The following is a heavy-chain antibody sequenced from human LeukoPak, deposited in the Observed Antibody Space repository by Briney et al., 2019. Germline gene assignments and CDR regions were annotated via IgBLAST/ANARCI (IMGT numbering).Heavy chain of an antibody. D-gene: IGHD6-13*01. V-gene: IGHV4-31*03. CDR2: IYYSGST. CDR3: ARTATYSSTWYPTYYYYYGMDV. Sequence: PSETLSLTCTVSGGSISSGGYYWSWIRQHPGKGLEWIGYIYYSGSTYYNPSLKSRVTISVDTSKNQFSLKLSSVTAADTAVYYCARTATYSSTWYPTYYYYYGMDVWGQGTTVTVSS. J-gene: IGHJ6*02. CDR1: GGSISSGGYY.